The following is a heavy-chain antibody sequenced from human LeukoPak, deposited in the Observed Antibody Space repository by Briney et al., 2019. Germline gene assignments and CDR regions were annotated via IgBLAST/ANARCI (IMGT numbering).Heavy chain of an antibody. V-gene: IGHV1-69*01. D-gene: IGHD2-15*01. Sequence: SVKVSCTASGGTFSSYAISWVRQAPGQGLEWMGGIIPIFGTANYAQKFQGRVTITADESTSTAYMELSRLRSDDAAVYYCARERRYCSGGSCYPHNWFDPWGQGTLVTVSS. CDR2: IIPIFGTA. J-gene: IGHJ5*02. CDR3: ARERRYCSGGSCYPHNWFDP. CDR1: GGTFSSYA.